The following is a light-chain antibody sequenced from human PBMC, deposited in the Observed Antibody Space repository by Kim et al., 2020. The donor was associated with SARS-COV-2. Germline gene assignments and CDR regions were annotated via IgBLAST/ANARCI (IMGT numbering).Light chain of an antibody. Sequence: SLYPGESAPLSCRPSQSVASSLAWYQQKPGQAPRLLIYEPSNRATGIPARFSGSGSGTAFTLTSSSLEPEDFAVYYCQQRYNWPLTFGGGTKVEI. CDR3: QQRYNWPLT. CDR2: EPS. V-gene: IGKV3-11*01. J-gene: IGKJ4*01. CDR1: QSVASS.